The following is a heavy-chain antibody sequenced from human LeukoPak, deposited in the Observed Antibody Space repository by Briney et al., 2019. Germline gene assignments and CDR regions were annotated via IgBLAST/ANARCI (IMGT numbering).Heavy chain of an antibody. J-gene: IGHJ4*02. CDR1: GDSLSSHY. V-gene: IGHV4-59*08. Sequence: PSETLSLTCTVSGDSLSSHYWSWIRQPPGKGLEWIGYIYGSGSTHYDPSLRSRVTISEDTSQNQFSLKLTSVTAADTAVYYCARNVGWYSHDSWGQGTLVTVSS. CDR3: ARNVGWYSHDS. D-gene: IGHD6-19*01. CDR2: IYGSGST.